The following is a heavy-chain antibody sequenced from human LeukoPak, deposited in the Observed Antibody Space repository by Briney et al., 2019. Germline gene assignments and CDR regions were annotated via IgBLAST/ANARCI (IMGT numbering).Heavy chain of an antibody. CDR1: GFTFSSYS. D-gene: IGHD2-21*02. CDR3: ARDHIVVVTAIGAFDI. CDR2: ISSSSSYI. J-gene: IGHJ3*02. Sequence: PGGSLRLSCAASGFTFSSYSMNWVRQAPGKGLEWVSSISSSSSYIYYADSVKGRFTISRDNAKNSLYLQTNSLRAEDTAVYYCARDHIVVVTAIGAFDIWGQGTMVTVSS. V-gene: IGHV3-21*01.